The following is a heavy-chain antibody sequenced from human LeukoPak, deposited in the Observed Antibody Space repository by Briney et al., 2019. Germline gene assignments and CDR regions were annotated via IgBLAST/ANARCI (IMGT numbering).Heavy chain of an antibody. D-gene: IGHD3-16*01. J-gene: IGHJ3*02. CDR1: GVSISNYY. CDR2: HSYSGGA. Sequence: SETLSLTCTVSGVSISNYYWNYFRQSPGKGLEWIGYHSYSGGANYNPTLESRVTISLDTSKNRFSLSLSSVTAADTAVYYCARGLIRGACDIWGHGTMVTVSS. V-gene: IGHV4-59*01. CDR3: ARGLIRGACDI.